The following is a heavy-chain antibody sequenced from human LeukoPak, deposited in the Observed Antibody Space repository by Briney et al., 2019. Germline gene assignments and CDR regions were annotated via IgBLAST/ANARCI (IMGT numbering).Heavy chain of an antibody. CDR3: ARDQGFYDILTGIDY. D-gene: IGHD3-9*01. CDR1: GFTFSSYE. J-gene: IGHJ4*02. Sequence: PGGSLGLSCAASGFTFSSYEMNWVRQAPGKGLEWVSYISSSGSTIYYADSVKGRFTISRDNAKNSLYLQMNSLRAEDTAVYYCARDQGFYDILTGIDYWGQGTLVTVSS. V-gene: IGHV3-48*03. CDR2: ISSSGSTI.